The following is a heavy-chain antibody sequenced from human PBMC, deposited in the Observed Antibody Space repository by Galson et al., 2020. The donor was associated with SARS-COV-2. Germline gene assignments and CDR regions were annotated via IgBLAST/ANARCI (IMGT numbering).Heavy chain of an antibody. D-gene: IGHD6-13*01. CDR1: GFTFSTYW. V-gene: IGHV3-74*01. CDR3: ATGDSSWDLRY. Sequence: GESLKISCAASGFTFSTYWMHWVRQAPGKGLVWVSRINSDGRSTDYADSVKGRLTISRDNAKNTLYLHMSSLRAEDTAVYYCATGDSSWDLRYWGQGTLVTVSS. CDR2: INSDGRST. J-gene: IGHJ4*02.